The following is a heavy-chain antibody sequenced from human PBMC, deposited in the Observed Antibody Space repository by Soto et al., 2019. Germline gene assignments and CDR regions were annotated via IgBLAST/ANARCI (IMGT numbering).Heavy chain of an antibody. V-gene: IGHV3-74*01. CDR1: GFTFGDYA. Sequence: GGSLRLSCTASGFTFGDYAMSWFRQAPGKGLVWVSRINSDGSSTSYADSVKGRFTISRDNAKNTLYLQMNSLRAEDTAVYYCARVHKNRLQIIFFWGQGTLVTVSS. D-gene: IGHD3-10*01. J-gene: IGHJ4*02. CDR2: INSDGSST. CDR3: ARVHKNRLQIIFF.